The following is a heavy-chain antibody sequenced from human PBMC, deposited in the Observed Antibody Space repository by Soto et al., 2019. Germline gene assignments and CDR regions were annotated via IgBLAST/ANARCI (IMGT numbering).Heavy chain of an antibody. CDR3: VRDGTKTLRDWFDP. V-gene: IGHV4-4*07. D-gene: IGHD1-1*01. CDR2: IYATWTT. CDR1: GASISGFY. J-gene: IGHJ5*02. Sequence: SETLSLTCTVSGASISGFYWSWIRKSAGKGLEWIGRIYATWTTDYNPSLKSRVMMSVDKSKKQFALKLRSVTAADTAVYYCVRDGTKTLRDWFDPWGQGISVTVSS.